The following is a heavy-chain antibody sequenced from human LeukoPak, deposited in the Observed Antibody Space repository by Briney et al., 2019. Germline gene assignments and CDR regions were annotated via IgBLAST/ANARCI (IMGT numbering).Heavy chain of an antibody. V-gene: IGHV1-69*04. D-gene: IGHD6-19*01. CDR3: ARARSSGWYWEFDY. Sequence: SVKVSCKASGGTFSSYAISWVRQAPGQGLEWMGRIIPILGIANYAQKFQGRVTITADKSTSTAYMELSSLRSEDTAVYYCARARSSGWYWEFDYWGQGALVTVSS. J-gene: IGHJ4*02. CDR2: IIPILGIA. CDR1: GGTFSSYA.